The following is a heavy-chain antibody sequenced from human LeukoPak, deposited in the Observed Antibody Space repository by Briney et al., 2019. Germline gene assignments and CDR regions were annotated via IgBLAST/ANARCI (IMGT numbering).Heavy chain of an antibody. Sequence: GESLKISCKGSGYSFTTYWIGWVRQMPGKGLEWVGIIYLGDSDTRYSPSFQGQVTISADKSTSNVYLQWSSLKASDTAMYYCARHVVSGRYLDWGRGTLVIVSS. CDR3: ARHVVSGRYLD. D-gene: IGHD1-26*01. CDR2: IYLGDSDT. CDR1: GYSFTTYW. J-gene: IGHJ4*02. V-gene: IGHV5-51*01.